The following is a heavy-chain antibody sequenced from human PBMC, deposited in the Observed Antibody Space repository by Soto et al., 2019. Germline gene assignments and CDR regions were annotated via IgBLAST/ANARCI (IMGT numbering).Heavy chain of an antibody. CDR3: ARGDCSSTSCYHYYYYYGMDV. Sequence: SVKVSCKASGYTFTSYGISWVRQAPGQGLEWMGGIIPIFGTANYAQKFQGRVTITADESTSTAYMELSSLRSEDTAVYYCARGDCSSTSCYHYYYYYGMDVWGQGTTVTVSS. V-gene: IGHV1-69*13. J-gene: IGHJ6*02. CDR2: IIPIFGTA. CDR1: GYTFTSYG. D-gene: IGHD2-2*01.